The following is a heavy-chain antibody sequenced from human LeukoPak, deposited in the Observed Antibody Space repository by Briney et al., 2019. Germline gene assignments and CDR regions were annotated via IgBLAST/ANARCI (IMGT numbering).Heavy chain of an antibody. D-gene: IGHD1-1*01. CDR3: VKDHDRNWNDKGYFDY. V-gene: IGHV3-64D*09. CDR1: GFTFSSYA. Sequence: GWSLRLSCSASGFTFSSYAMHWVRQAPGKGLEYVSAISSNGVNTYYADSVKGRFTISRDNSKSTLDLQMSSLRVEDTAVYYCVKDHDRNWNDKGYFDYWGQGTLVTVSS. CDR2: ISSNGVNT. J-gene: IGHJ4*02.